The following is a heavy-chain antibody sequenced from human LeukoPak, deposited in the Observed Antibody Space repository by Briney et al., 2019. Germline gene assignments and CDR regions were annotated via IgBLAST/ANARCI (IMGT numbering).Heavy chain of an antibody. CDR2: INPSSGGA. V-gene: IGHV1-2*06. Sequence: VKVSCKASGYTFTDYYIHWVRQAPGQGLEWMGRINPSSGGANYAQKFQGRVTMTRDTSISTAYMELRRLRSDDAAVYYCARVRFGELAFDYWGQGTLVTVSS. CDR3: ARVRFGELAFDY. D-gene: IGHD3-10*01. J-gene: IGHJ4*02. CDR1: GYTFTDYY.